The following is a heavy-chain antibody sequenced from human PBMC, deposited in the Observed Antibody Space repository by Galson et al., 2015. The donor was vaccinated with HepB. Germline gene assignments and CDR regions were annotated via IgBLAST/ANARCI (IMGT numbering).Heavy chain of an antibody. V-gene: IGHV3-64D*06. J-gene: IGHJ3*02. D-gene: IGHD2-2*01. CDR3: VRRAAMYSDAFDI. CDR2: ISTNGGST. CDR1: GFIFSSYA. Sequence: SLRLSCATSGFIFSSYAMHWVRQAPGKGLEFVSVISTNGGSTNYADSVKGRFTISRDNSRNTLYLQMSSLRAEDTAVYYCVRRAAMYSDAFDIWGQGTTVTVSS.